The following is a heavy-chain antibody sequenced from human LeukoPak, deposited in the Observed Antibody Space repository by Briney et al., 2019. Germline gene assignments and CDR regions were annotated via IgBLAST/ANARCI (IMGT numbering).Heavy chain of an antibody. J-gene: IGHJ4*02. CDR1: GYSISSGYY. Sequence: SETLSLTCTVSGYSISSGYYWGWIRQPPGKGLEWIGTIYHSGSTYYNPSLKSRVTISVDTSKNQFSLKLSSVTAADTAVYHCASILHYYDSSGGAWDYWGQGTLVTVSS. CDR2: IYHSGST. CDR3: ASILHYYDSSGGAWDY. V-gene: IGHV4-38-2*02. D-gene: IGHD3-22*01.